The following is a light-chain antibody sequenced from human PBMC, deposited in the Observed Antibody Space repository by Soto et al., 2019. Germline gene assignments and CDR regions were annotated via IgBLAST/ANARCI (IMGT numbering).Light chain of an antibody. V-gene: IGLV2-14*01. J-gene: IGLJ3*02. CDR3: SSYTSYTTLWV. CDR2: EVT. Sequence: QSALTQPASVSGSPGQSITISCTGTGSDVGNYNYVSWYQQHPGKAPKLIIYEVTSRPSGVSNRFAGSKSGNAASLTISGLQAEDEADYYCSSYTSYTTLWVFGGGTKLTVL. CDR1: GSDVGNYNY.